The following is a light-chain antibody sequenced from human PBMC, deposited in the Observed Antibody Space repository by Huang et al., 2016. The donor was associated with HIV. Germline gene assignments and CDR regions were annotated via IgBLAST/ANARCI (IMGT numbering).Light chain of an antibody. CDR3: QQRSNWPLT. CDR2: DAS. V-gene: IGKV3-11*01. Sequence: EIVLTQSPATLSLSPGERATLSCRASQSVSSSLAWYQQKPGQAPRLLIYDASTRATGIPARCSGSGSGTDFTLTISSLEPEDFAVYYCQQRSNWPLTFGGGTKVDIK. CDR1: QSVSSS. J-gene: IGKJ4*01.